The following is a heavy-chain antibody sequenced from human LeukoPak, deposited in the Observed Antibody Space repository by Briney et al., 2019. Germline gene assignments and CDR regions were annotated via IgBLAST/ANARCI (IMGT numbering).Heavy chain of an antibody. CDR1: GFTFSSYS. CDR2: ISSSSSYI. Sequence: PGGSLRLSCAASGFTFSSYSMNWVRQAPGKGLEWVSSISSSSSYIYYADSVKGRFTISRDNAKNSLYLQMNSLRAEDTAVYYCARDPHNPQITIFGVVPDNWFDPWGQGTLVTVSS. V-gene: IGHV3-21*01. J-gene: IGHJ5*02. D-gene: IGHD3-3*01. CDR3: ARDPHNPQITIFGVVPDNWFDP.